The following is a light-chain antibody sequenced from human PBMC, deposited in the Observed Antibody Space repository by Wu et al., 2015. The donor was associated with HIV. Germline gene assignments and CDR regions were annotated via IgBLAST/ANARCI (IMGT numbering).Light chain of an antibody. CDR3: QQFRSYPHS. Sequence: AIQLTQSPSSLSAPVGDRVTITCRASQGITSALAWYQQKPGKTPKLLIYHASTLESGVPSRFSGSGSGTDFTLTISSLEPADFATYYCQQFRSYPHSFGGGTKVEI. CDR2: HAS. V-gene: IGKV1-13*02. CDR1: QGITSA. J-gene: IGKJ4*01.